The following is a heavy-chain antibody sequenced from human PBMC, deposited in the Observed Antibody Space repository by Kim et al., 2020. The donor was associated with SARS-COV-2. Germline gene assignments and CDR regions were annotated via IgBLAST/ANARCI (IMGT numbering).Heavy chain of an antibody. Sequence: KYSQQFQGRVTLTRDTSASTAYMELSSLRSEDTSVYYCARACVEGKCMDYWGQGTLVTVSS. V-gene: IGHV1-3*01. D-gene: IGHD2-8*01. J-gene: IGHJ4*02. CDR3: ARACVEGKCMDY.